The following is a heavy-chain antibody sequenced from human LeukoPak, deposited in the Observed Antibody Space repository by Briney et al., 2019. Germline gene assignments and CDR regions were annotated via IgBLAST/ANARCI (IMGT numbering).Heavy chain of an antibody. V-gene: IGHV3-48*04. D-gene: IGHD6-13*01. J-gene: IGHJ4*02. CDR1: GITFSSYG. CDR3: ARGGSSLGY. Sequence: GGSLRLSCAASGITFSSYGMNWVRQSAGKGLEWVSYISSSSSNINYADSVKGRFTISRDNAKNSLYLQMNSLRAEDTAVYYCARGGSSLGYWGQGTLVTVSS. CDR2: ISSSSSNI.